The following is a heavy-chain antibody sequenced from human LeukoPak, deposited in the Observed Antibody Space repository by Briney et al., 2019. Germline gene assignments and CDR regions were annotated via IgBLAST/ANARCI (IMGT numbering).Heavy chain of an antibody. CDR2: INPNSGGT. J-gene: IGHJ4*02. CDR3: ARGGPMIVALYGLDY. Sequence: ASVKVSCKASKYTFTGYYIHWVRQAPGQGLEWMGWINPNSGGTNYAQKFQGRVTMTRDTSISTAYMELSRLRSDDTAVYYCARGGPMIVALYGLDYWGQGTLVTVSS. CDR1: KYTFTGYY. V-gene: IGHV1-2*02. D-gene: IGHD3-22*01.